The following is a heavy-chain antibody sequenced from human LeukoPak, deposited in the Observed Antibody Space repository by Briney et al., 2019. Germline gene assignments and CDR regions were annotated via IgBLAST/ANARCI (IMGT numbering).Heavy chain of an antibody. CDR3: ARVSSGWHGFNY. J-gene: IGHJ4*02. CDR1: GYTFTDYH. Sequence: ASVKVSCKASGYTFTDYHIHWVRQAPGQGLEWMGRINPNSGDTNYAQMFQGRVTMTRDTSIRTAYMELSRLRSDDTAVYYCARVSSGWHGFNYWRQGTLVTVSS. CDR2: INPNSGDT. V-gene: IGHV1-2*06. D-gene: IGHD6-19*01.